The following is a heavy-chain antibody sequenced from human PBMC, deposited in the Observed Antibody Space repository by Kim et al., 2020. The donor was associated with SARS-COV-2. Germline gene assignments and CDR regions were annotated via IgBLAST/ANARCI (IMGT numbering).Heavy chain of an antibody. J-gene: IGHJ4*02. V-gene: IGHV1-46*01. D-gene: IGHD6-6*01. CDR2: GTT. Sequence: GTTASAENFQGRVTTTRDTSTGTLYMELRRLRSEDTAVYYCSRGSSSEGIDYWGQGTLVTVSS. CDR3: SRGSSSEGIDY.